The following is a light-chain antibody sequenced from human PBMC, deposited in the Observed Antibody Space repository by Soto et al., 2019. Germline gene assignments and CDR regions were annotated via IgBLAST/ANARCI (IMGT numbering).Light chain of an antibody. CDR2: LGS. CDR1: RSLLHSNGHNY. V-gene: IGKV2-28*01. CDR3: MQALQTPPYT. J-gene: IGKJ2*01. Sequence: EIVMTQSPLSRPVTLGESASISCRSSRSLLHSNGHNYLEWYLQKPGQSPQRLIYLGSNRASGVPDRFSGSGSDTDFTLKISRVEAEDVGVYYCMQALQTPPYTFGQGTKLEIK.